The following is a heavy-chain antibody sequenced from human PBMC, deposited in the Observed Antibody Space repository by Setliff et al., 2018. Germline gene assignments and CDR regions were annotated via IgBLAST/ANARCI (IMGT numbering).Heavy chain of an antibody. Sequence: ASVKVSCKTSGGTFRSYDISWVRQAPGQGLEWMGGIMPIFGKVKYAQRFQGRVTMTRDTSISTAYMELSSLRSDDTAVYYCARFSGHNYGSFDSWGQGALVTVSS. CDR3: ARFSGHNYGSFDS. CDR1: GGTFRSYD. D-gene: IGHD5-18*01. V-gene: IGHV1-69*05. J-gene: IGHJ4*02. CDR2: IMPIFGKV.